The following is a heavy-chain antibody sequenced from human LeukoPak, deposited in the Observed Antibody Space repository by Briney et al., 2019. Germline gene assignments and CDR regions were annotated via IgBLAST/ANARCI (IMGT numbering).Heavy chain of an antibody. D-gene: IGHD2-21*02. CDR1: GFXFTDYG. CDR3: TRDVESDSGGMDV. V-gene: IGHV3-49*04. J-gene: IGHJ6*02. Sequence: GGSLRLSCTASGFXFTDYGMSWVRQAPGKGLEWLAFIRSKAYGGTTEYAASVKGRFTISRDDSKSVAYLQMNSLKTEDTAVYYCTRDVESDSGGMDVWGQGTTVTVSS. CDR2: IRSKAYGGTT.